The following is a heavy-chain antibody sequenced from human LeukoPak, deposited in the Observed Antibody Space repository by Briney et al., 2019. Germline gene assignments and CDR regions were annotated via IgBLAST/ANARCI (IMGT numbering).Heavy chain of an antibody. V-gene: IGHV3-13*01. Sequence: GGSLRLSCAASGFTFSSYDMHWVRQATGKGLEWVSAIGTAGDTYYPGYMKGRFTIARENAKNSLYLQMNSLRAGDTAVYYCARGVKTYYYDSSGYYYDYWGQGTLVTVSS. CDR3: ARGVKTYYYDSSGYYYDY. D-gene: IGHD3-22*01. CDR2: IGTAGDT. CDR1: GFTFSSYD. J-gene: IGHJ4*02.